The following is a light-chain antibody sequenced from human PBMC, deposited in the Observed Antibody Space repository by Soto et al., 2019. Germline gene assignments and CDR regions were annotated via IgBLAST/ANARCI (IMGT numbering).Light chain of an antibody. CDR1: QSISRW. J-gene: IGKJ1*01. CDR2: DAS. V-gene: IGKV1-5*01. CDR3: QQYNSYWT. Sequence: DIQMTQSPSTLSASVGDRVTITCRASQSISRWLAWYRQKPGKAPKLLIYDASTLESGVPSGFSGRGSGTEFTLTISSLQPDDFATYYCQQYNSYWTFGQGTKVDIK.